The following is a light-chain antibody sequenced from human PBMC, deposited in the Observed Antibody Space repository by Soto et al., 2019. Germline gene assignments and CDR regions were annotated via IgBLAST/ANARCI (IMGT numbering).Light chain of an antibody. CDR2: DAS. J-gene: IGKJ4*01. CDR3: QQRSNWPLT. CDR1: QSVSSY. V-gene: IGKV3-11*01. Sequence: ETVLTQSPATLSLSPGERATLSCRASQSVSSYLAWYQQKPGQAPRLLISDASNRATGIPVRFSGSGSGTDFTLTISSREPEDCAVYYCQQRSNWPLTFGGGTKVEIK.